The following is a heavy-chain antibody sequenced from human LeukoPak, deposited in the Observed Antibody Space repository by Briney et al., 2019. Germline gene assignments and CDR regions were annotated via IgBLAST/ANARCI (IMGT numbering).Heavy chain of an antibody. CDR1: GGSISSGSYY. CDR3: ARHGSGSPPDY. CDR2: IYYSGST. Sequence: SQTLSLTCTVSGGSISSGSYYWSWIRQPAGKGLEWIGYIYYSGSTNYNPSLKSRVTISVDTSKNQFSLKLSSVTAADTAVYYCARHGSGSPPDYWGQGTLVTVSS. V-gene: IGHV4-61*09. J-gene: IGHJ4*02. D-gene: IGHD3-10*01.